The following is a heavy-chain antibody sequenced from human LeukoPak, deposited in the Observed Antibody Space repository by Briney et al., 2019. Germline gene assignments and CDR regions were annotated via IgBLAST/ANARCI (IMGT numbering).Heavy chain of an antibody. Sequence: ASVKVSCKASGYTFTSYGISWVRQAPGQGLEWMGWISAHNGNTNYAQKLQGRVTMTTDTSTSTAYMELRSLRSDDTAVYYCARVDCSGGSCYRAYFDYWGQGTLVTVSS. J-gene: IGHJ4*02. CDR2: ISAHNGNT. CDR1: GYTFTSYG. V-gene: IGHV1-18*01. CDR3: ARVDCSGGSCYRAYFDY. D-gene: IGHD2-15*01.